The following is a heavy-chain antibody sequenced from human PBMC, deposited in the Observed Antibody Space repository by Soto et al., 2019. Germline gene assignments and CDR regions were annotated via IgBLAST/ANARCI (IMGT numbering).Heavy chain of an antibody. D-gene: IGHD2-2*02. V-gene: IGHV1-3*01. CDR3: ARYSRHCSSTSCYNFKAYSYYGMDV. CDR1: GYTFTSYA. CDR2: INAGNGNT. Sequence: ASVKVSCKASGYTFTSYAMHWVRQAPGQRLEWMGWINAGNGNTKYSQKFQGRVTITRDTSASTAYMELSSLRSEDTAVYYCARYSRHCSSTSCYNFKAYSYYGMDVWGQGTTVTV. J-gene: IGHJ6*02.